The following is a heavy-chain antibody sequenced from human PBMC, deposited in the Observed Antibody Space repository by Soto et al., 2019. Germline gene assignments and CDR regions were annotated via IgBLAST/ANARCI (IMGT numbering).Heavy chain of an antibody. CDR2: INHSGIT. Sequence: QVQLQQWGAGLLKPSETLSLTCAVYGGSFRGYFWSWIRQPPGKGLEWIGEINHSGITSYSPSLGSGVTTSVDTPKNQFSLRLRSVTAADTAIYYCARRFCSDSYCGYFDYWGRGTLVTVSS. CDR3: ARRFCSDSYCGYFDY. D-gene: IGHD2-15*01. CDR1: GGSFRGYF. V-gene: IGHV4-34*02. J-gene: IGHJ4*02.